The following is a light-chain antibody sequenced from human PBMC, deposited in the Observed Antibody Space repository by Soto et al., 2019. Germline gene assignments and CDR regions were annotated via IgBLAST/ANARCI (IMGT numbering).Light chain of an antibody. CDR2: DAS. V-gene: IGKV3-11*01. CDR3: QQRNNWPPIT. J-gene: IGKJ5*01. Sequence: EIVVAQSPVTLSLSPWERASLSCRASQSVSSYLAWYQQRPGQAPRLLIYDASNRATGIPARFSGSGSGTDFTLTIDNLEPEDFAIYYCQQRNNWPPITFGQGTRLEIK. CDR1: QSVSSY.